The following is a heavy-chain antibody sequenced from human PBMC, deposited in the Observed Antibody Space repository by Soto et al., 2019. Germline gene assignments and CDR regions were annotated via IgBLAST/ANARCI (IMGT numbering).Heavy chain of an antibody. D-gene: IGHD3-3*01. CDR1: GCTFSSYG. J-gene: IGHJ3*02. Sequence: PVGSRRLSCAASGCTFSSYGMHWVRHSPGRGLEWVAVISYDGSNKYYADSVTGRFTISRDNSKNTLYLKMNSLRAEDTAVYYCATDPQRDARYDYAFDIWGQGTMVTVSS. CDR3: ATDPQRDARYDYAFDI. CDR2: ISYDGSNK. V-gene: IGHV3-30*03.